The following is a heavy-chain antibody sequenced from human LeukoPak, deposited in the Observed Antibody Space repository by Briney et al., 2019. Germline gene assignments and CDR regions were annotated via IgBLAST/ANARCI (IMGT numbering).Heavy chain of an antibody. CDR2: ISYDGSNK. CDR1: GFTFSSYA. J-gene: IGHJ4*02. D-gene: IGHD6-13*01. V-gene: IGHV3-30-3*01. Sequence: PGRSLRLSCAASGFTFSSYATHWVRQAPGKGLEWVAVISYDGSNKYYADSVKGRFTISRDNSKNTLYLQMNSLRAEDTAVYYCASLAAAVDYWGQGTLVTVSS. CDR3: ASLAAAVDY.